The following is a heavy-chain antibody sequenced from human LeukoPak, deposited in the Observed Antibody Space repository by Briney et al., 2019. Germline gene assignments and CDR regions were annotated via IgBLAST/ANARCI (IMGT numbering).Heavy chain of an antibody. CDR2: IYYSGST. Sequence: SETLSLTCTVSGGSISSSSYYWGWIRQPPGKGLEWIGSIYYSGSTYYNPSLKSRVTISVDTSKNQFFLKLSSVTAADTAVYYCARRRYYGSDKTIDYWGQGTLVTVSS. CDR3: ARRRYYGSDKTIDY. J-gene: IGHJ4*02. CDR1: GGSISSSSYY. D-gene: IGHD3-10*01. V-gene: IGHV4-39*01.